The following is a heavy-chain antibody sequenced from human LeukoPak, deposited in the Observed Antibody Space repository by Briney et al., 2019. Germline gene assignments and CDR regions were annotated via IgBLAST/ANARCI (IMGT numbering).Heavy chain of an antibody. D-gene: IGHD6-19*01. CDR3: AKDRRLAFDY. V-gene: IGHV3-7*01. CDR2: IKQDGSDK. Sequence: PGGSLRLSCAASGFTFRTYWMSWVRQAPGKGLEWVANIKQDGSDKYYVDSVKGRFTISRDNAKNSLYLQMNSLRAEDTAVYYCAKDRRLAFDYWGQGTLVTVSS. J-gene: IGHJ4*02. CDR1: GFTFRTYW.